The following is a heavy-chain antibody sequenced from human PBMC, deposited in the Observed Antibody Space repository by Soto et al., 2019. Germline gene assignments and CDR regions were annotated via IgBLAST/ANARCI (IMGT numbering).Heavy chain of an antibody. D-gene: IGHD3-22*01. CDR3: ASLSSYDSSGYSLPHY. V-gene: IGHV4-34*01. J-gene: IGHJ4*02. CDR1: GGSFSGYY. Sequence: SETLSLTCAVYGGSFSGYYWSWIRQPPGKGLEWIGEINHSGSTNYNPSLKSRVTISVDTSKNQFSLKLSSVTAADTAVYYCASLSSYDSSGYSLPHYWGQGTLVTVSS. CDR2: INHSGST.